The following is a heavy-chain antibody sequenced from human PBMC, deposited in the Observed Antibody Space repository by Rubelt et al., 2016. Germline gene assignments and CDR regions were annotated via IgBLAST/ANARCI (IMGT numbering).Heavy chain of an antibody. CDR1: GYTFTSYA. CDR2: INAGNGNT. V-gene: IGHV1-3*01. D-gene: IGHD6-13*01. CDR3: ARMRGPYSSSGGEFDP. Sequence: QVQLVQSGAEVKKPGASVKVSCKASGYTFTSYAMHWVRQAPGHRLEWMGWINAGNGNTKYSQKFQGRVTISRNTAGSTADMGLSSLRSEDTAVYYWARMRGPYSSSGGEFDPWGQGTLVTVSS. J-gene: IGHJ5*02.